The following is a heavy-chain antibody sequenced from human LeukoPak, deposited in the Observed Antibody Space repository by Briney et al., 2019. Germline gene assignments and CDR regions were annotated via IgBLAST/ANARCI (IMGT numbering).Heavy chain of an antibody. CDR1: GFTFSDYY. CDR3: VRIEANGGQWGLAY. Sequence: KPGGSLRLSCAASGFTFSDYYMSWIRQAPGRGLEWVSYIDSRRTYIEYADSVKGRFTISRDNAKNSLYLQMNSLRVEDTAIYYCVRIEANGGQWGLAYWGQGILVIVSS. V-gene: IGHV3-11*06. J-gene: IGHJ4*02. CDR2: IDSRRTYI. D-gene: IGHD4-23*01.